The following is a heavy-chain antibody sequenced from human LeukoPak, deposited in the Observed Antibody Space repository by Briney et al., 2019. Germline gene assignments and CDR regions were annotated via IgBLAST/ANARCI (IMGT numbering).Heavy chain of an antibody. CDR3: AKEHTIFGVVTYFDH. J-gene: IGHJ4*02. D-gene: IGHD3-3*01. CDR1: GFTFSSYA. CDR2: FSGSESKT. V-gene: IGHV3-23*01. Sequence: GGSLRLSCAASGFTFSSYAMSWVRQAPGKGLEWVSTFSGSESKTYYADSVKGRFTISRDNSKKTLYLRMNSLRAEDTAIYYCAKEHTIFGVVTYFDHWGQGTLVTVSS.